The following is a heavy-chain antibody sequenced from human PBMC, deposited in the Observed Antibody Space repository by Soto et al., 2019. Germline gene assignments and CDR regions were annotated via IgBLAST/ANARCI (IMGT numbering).Heavy chain of an antibody. Sequence: EVQLLESGGGLVQPGGSLRLSCAASRFTFSSYDMSWVRQAPGKGLEWVSGISRSGDKTYYAGSVKGRFTISRDNSKNALYLQMNSLRAEDTALYSCAKEYSASSPAPWGQGTLVIVSS. V-gene: IGHV3-23*01. CDR3: AKEYSASSPAP. J-gene: IGHJ5*02. D-gene: IGHD5-12*01. CDR1: RFTFSSYD. CDR2: ISRSGDKT.